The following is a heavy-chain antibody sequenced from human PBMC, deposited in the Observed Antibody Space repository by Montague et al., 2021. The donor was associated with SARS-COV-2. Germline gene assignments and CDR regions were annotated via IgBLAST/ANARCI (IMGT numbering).Heavy chain of an antibody. CDR1: GDSRRSDY. J-gene: IGHJ5*02. D-gene: IGHD4-23*01. Sequence: SETLSLTCSGAGDSRRSDYWSWMGEYPGEVQERIGYIYYSGSTNYNPSMESRVTISIDTSKNQFSLSLSSVTAADTAIYYCARWKEGGGNQARFDPWGQGTLVTVSS. CDR3: ARWKEGGGNQARFDP. CDR2: IYYSGST. V-gene: IGHV4-59*01.